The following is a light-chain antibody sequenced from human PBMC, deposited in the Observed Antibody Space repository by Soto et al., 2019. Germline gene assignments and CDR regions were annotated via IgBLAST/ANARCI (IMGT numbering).Light chain of an antibody. Sequence: QAVVTQPPSASGTPGQRVTISCSGSSSNVGSNTVNWYQQVPGTAPKVLIFGNNQRPSGVPDRFSGSKSGTSASLAISGLQSEDEADYYCAAWDSSLNGWLFGGGTKLTVL. J-gene: IGLJ3*02. CDR1: SSNVGSNT. CDR2: GNN. CDR3: AAWDSSLNGWL. V-gene: IGLV1-44*01.